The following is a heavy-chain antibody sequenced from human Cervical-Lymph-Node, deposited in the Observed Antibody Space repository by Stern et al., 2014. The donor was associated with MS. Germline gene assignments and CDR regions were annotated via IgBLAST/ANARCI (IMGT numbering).Heavy chain of an antibody. Sequence: MQLVESGGGVVQPGRSLRLSCAASGFTFSSYGMHWVRQAPGKGLAWVAVIWYDGSNKYYADSVKGRFTISRDNSKNTLYLQMNSLRAEDTAVYYCARAVLRFLEWLPDYWGQGTLVTVSS. CDR2: IWYDGSNK. CDR1: GFTFSSYG. J-gene: IGHJ4*02. CDR3: ARAVLRFLEWLPDY. V-gene: IGHV3-33*01. D-gene: IGHD3-3*01.